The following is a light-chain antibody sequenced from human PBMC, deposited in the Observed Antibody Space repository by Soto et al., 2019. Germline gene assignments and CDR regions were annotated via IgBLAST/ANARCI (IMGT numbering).Light chain of an antibody. CDR1: QSVSSY. V-gene: IGKV3-11*01. CDR3: QRRSNRPQT. Sequence: EIVLTQSPATLSLSPGERATLSCRASQSVSSYLAWYQQKPGQAPRLLIYDASNRATGIPARFSGSGYGTDFTLTISSLEPEDFAVYYCQRRSNRPQTFGQGTKVEIK. CDR2: DAS. J-gene: IGKJ1*01.